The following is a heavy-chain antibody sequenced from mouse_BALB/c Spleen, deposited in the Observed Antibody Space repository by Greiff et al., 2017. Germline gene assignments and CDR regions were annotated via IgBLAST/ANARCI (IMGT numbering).Heavy chain of an antibody. V-gene: IGHV3-2*02. CDR2: ISYSGST. J-gene: IGHJ2*01. CDR1: GYSITSDYA. D-gene: IGHD1-1*01. Sequence: EVQLQQSGPGLVKPSQSLSLTCTVTGYSITSDYAWNWIRQFPGNKLEWMGYISYSGSTSYNPSLKSRISITRDTSKNQFFLQLNSVTTEDTATYYCAREGITTVGPFDYWGQGTTLTVSS. CDR3: AREGITTVGPFDY.